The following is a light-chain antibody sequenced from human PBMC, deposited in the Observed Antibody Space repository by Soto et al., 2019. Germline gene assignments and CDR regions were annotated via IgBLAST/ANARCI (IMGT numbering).Light chain of an antibody. V-gene: IGLV2-11*01. CDR1: SSDVGGYNY. Sequence: QSALTQPRSVSGSPGNSVPISCTGTSSDVGGYNYVSWYQQHPGKAPKLMIYAASKRPSGVPDRFSGSKSGNTASLSISRLQAEDEADYYCCSYAGSYTFVFGTGTKVTVL. J-gene: IGLJ1*01. CDR2: AAS. CDR3: CSYAGSYTFV.